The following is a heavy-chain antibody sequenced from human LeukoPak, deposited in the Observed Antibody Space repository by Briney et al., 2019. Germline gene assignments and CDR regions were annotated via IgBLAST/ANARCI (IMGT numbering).Heavy chain of an antibody. V-gene: IGHV3-48*01. CDR2: ISSSSSTI. CDR3: ARDVAGTAVAGTFFDY. D-gene: IGHD6-19*01. J-gene: IGHJ4*02. CDR1: GFTFSSYS. Sequence: GGSLRLSCAASGFTFSSYSMNWVRQAPGKGLEWVSYISSSSSTIYYADSVKGRFTISRDNAKNSLYLQMNSLRAEDTAVYYCARDVAGTAVAGTFFDYWGQGTLVPVSS.